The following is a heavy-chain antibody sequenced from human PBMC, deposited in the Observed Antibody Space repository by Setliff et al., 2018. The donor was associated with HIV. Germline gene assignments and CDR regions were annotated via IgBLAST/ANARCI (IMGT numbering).Heavy chain of an antibody. J-gene: IGHJ6*03. CDR3: ARLEYYYYMDV. V-gene: IGHV4-39*01. Sequence: ASETLSLTCTVSGGSFSSSSYYWAWIRQPPGKGLEYIGSVYFSGRAYYNPSLKSRVTISLDTSKNQFSLKLSSVTAADTAVYYCARLEYYYYMDVWGNGTTVTVSS. CDR2: VYFSGRA. CDR1: GGSFSSSSYY.